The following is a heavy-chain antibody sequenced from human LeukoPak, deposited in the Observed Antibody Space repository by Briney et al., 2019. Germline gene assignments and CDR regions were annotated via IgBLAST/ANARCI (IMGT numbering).Heavy chain of an antibody. V-gene: IGHV3-11*06. CDR1: GFTFSASY. D-gene: IGHD5-18*01. Sequence: GGSLRLSCVASGFTFSASYMTWVRQPPGKGLEWLSYISENSGDTNYADSVKGRFTVSRDNAKSSLYLQMNSLRVEDTAVYYCATDPKWIQLWPHDYWGQGTLVTVSS. CDR3: ATDPKWIQLWPHDY. CDR2: ISENSGDT. J-gene: IGHJ4*02.